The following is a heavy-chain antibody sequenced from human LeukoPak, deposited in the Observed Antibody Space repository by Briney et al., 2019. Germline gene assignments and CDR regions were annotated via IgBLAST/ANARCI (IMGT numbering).Heavy chain of an antibody. Sequence: ASVKVSCKASGYTFTSYGISWVRQAPGQGLEWMGWISAYNGNTNYAQKLQGRVTMTTDTSMSTAYMELRSLRSDDTAVYYCASVACSGGSCYPRFGYWGQGTLVTVSS. CDR2: ISAYNGNT. D-gene: IGHD2-15*01. J-gene: IGHJ4*02. CDR1: GYTFTSYG. CDR3: ASVACSGGSCYPRFGY. V-gene: IGHV1-18*01.